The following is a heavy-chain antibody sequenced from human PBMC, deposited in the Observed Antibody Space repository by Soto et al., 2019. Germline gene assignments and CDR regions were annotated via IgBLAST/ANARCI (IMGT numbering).Heavy chain of an antibody. CDR2: LSASNGNT. D-gene: IGHD3-22*01. CDR3: ARALNYYDGFGTFDY. J-gene: IGHJ4*02. Sequence: QVQLVQSGAEVKKPGASVKVSCKASGYTFTSYGISWVRQAPGQGLEWMGWLSASNGNTNSAQKLKGRGTMTTGTPTSTAYMELRRMRSVDTAVYYCARALNYYDGFGTFDYWGQANLVSVSS. CDR1: GYTFTSYG. V-gene: IGHV1-18*01.